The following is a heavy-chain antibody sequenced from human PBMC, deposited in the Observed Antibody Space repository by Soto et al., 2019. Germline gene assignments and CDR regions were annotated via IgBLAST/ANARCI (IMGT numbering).Heavy chain of an antibody. V-gene: IGHV4-59*01. CDR1: GGSISSYY. CDR3: ARAIAAAVTWGVYYYGMDV. D-gene: IGHD6-13*01. Sequence: QVQLQESGPGLVKPSETLSLTCTVSGGSISSYYWSWIRQPPGKGLEWIGYIYYSGSTNYNPSLKSRVTISVDTSKNQFSLKLSSVTAADTAVYYCARAIAAAVTWGVYYYGMDVWGQGTTVTVSS. CDR2: IYYSGST. J-gene: IGHJ6*02.